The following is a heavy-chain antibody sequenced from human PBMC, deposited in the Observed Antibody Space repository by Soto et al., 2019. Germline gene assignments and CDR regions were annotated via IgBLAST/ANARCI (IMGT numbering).Heavy chain of an antibody. CDR3: ATCMQAYWNNDAHHI. J-gene: IGHJ3*02. V-gene: IGHV3-23*01. CDR1: GFTFTTYS. D-gene: IGHD2-8*01. Sequence: EVKLLESGGGLVQPGGSLRLSCTASGFTFTTYSMTWVLQAPGKGLEWVEHITGTGGATYYAYSVKGRFTISRDTPRNILHLYMATIMAEDPALYSCATCMQAYWNNDAHHIWGHGTMVTVS. CDR2: ITGTGGAT.